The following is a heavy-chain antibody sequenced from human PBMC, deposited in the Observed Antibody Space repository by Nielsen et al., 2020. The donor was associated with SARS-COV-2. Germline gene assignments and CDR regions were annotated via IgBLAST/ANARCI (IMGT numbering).Heavy chain of an antibody. V-gene: IGHV3-23*01. J-gene: IGHJ5*02. CDR2: ISGSGAST. CDR1: GFIFTNYA. D-gene: IGHD3-10*01. Sequence: GGSLRLSCAASGFIFTNYAMSWVRQAPGEGLEWVSAISGSGASTYYADSVKGRFTISRDNSKNTLSLQMNSLRDEDTAVYYCAKDFLWFGEPSSFRFDPWGQGTLVTVSS. CDR3: AKDFLWFGEPSSFRFDP.